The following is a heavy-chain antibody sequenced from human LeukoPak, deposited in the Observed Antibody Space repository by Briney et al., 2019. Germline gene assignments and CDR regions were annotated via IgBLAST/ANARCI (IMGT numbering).Heavy chain of an antibody. D-gene: IGHD3-22*01. V-gene: IGHV3-11*04. CDR2: IIESGSSTI. CDR1: GFTLSDSD. J-gene: IGHJ6*02. CDR3: ARDDSSGPGRGYYYGMDV. Sequence: PGGSLRLSCAASGFTLSDSDMSWIRQAPGKGLEWVSYIIESGSSTIYYADSVKGRFTISRDNAKNSLYLQMNSLRAEDTAVYYCARDDSSGPGRGYYYGMDVWGQGTTVTVSS.